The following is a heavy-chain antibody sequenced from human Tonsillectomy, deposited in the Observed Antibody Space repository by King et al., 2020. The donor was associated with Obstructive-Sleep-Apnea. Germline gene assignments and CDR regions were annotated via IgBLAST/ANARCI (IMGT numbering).Heavy chain of an antibody. V-gene: IGHV4-59*01. CDR3: ARGGSRYNWFDP. CDR2: IYYSGGT. D-gene: IGHD2-2*01. Sequence: QLQESGPGLVKPSETLSLTCTVSGGSISSYYWSWIRQPPGKGLEWIGYIYYSGGTNYNPSLKSRVTISVDTSKNQFSLKLSSVTAADTAVYYCARGGSRYNWFDPWGQGTLVTVSS. J-gene: IGHJ5*02. CDR1: GGSISSYY.